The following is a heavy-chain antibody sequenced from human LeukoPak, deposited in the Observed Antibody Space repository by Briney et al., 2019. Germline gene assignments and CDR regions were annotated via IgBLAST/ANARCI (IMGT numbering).Heavy chain of an antibody. V-gene: IGHV4-59*01. J-gene: IGHJ4*02. D-gene: IGHD2-21*02. CDR3: ARELGVATLHFDS. CDR1: GGSISSYS. CDR2: IYNSGST. Sequence: SETLSLTCTVSGGSISSYSWSWIRQPPGKRPEWIGYIYNSGSTNYNPSLKSRVTVSVDTSKNQFSLKLSSVTAADTAVYYCARELGVATLHFDSWAQGILVTVSS.